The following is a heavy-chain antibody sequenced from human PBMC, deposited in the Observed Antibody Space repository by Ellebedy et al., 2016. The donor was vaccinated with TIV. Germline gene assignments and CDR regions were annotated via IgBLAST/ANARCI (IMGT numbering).Heavy chain of an antibody. D-gene: IGHD4-17*01. CDR1: GGSISSYY. V-gene: IGHV4-59*01. CDR2: IYYSGST. Sequence: SETLSLIXTVSGGSISSYYWSWIRQPPGKGLEWIGYIYYSGSTNYNPSLKSRVTISVDTSKNQFSLKLSSVTAADTAVYYCARLNNDYGDYGALTDWGQGTTVTVSS. J-gene: IGHJ6*02. CDR3: ARLNNDYGDYGALTD.